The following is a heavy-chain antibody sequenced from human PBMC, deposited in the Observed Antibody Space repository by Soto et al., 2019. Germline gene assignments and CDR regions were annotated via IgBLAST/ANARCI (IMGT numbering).Heavy chain of an antibody. CDR3: ARHEYYASGSYS. CDR1: GGSISTSDW. D-gene: IGHD3-10*01. Sequence: SETLSLTCAVSGGSISTSDWWSWVRQPPGKGLEWIGSIYYRGNTNYNPSFKSRVTISVDTSKNQFSLKLNSVTAADTAVYYCARHEYYASGSYSWGQGTLVTVSS. J-gene: IGHJ5*02. V-gene: IGHV4-59*08. CDR2: IYYRGNT.